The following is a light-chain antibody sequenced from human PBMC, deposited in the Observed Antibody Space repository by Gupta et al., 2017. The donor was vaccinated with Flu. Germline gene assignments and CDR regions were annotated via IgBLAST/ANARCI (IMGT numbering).Light chain of an antibody. V-gene: IGKV4-1*01. CDR3: QQYYSTPQT. Sequence: DLVMTQSPDSLAVSLGDRTTINCKSSQSVLYSSDNKNYLAWYQQKPGQPPKLLIYWASTRESGVPDRCSGSGSGTDFTLTISSLQAEDVAVYYCQQYYSTPQTFGQGTKVEIK. CDR2: WAS. J-gene: IGKJ1*01. CDR1: QSVLYSSDNKNY.